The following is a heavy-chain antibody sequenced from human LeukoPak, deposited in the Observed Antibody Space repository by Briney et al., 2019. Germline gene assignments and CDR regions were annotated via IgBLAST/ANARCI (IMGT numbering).Heavy chain of an antibody. Sequence: GGSLRLSCTASGFTFGDYAMSWVRQAPGKGLEWVRFIRSKAYGGTTEYAASVKGRFTISRDDSKSIAYLQMNSLKTEDTAVYYCTRGTIFGVVMPDYWGQGTLVTVSS. CDR2: IRSKAYGGTT. CDR3: TRGTIFGVVMPDY. V-gene: IGHV3-49*04. D-gene: IGHD3-3*01. CDR1: GFTFGDYA. J-gene: IGHJ4*02.